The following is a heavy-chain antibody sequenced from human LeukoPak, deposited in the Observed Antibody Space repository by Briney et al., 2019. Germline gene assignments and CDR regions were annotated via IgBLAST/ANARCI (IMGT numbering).Heavy chain of an antibody. CDR2: MNPNSGNT. V-gene: IGHV1-8*01. CDR3: ARGGIWSGYYYYYYYYMDV. D-gene: IGHD3-3*01. J-gene: IGHJ6*03. CDR1: GYTFTSYD. Sequence: ASVKVSCKASGYTFTSYDINWVRQATGQGLEWMGWMNPNSGNTGYAQKFQGRVTITRNTSISTAYMELSSLRSEDTAVYYCARGGIWSGYYYYYYYYMDVWGKGTTVTVSS.